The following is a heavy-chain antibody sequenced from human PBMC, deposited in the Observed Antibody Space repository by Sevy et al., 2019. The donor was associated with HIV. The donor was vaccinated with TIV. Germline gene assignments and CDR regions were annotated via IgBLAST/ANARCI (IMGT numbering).Heavy chain of an antibody. CDR1: GFTFDNYW. J-gene: IGHJ4*02. CDR3: ARRYFDL. V-gene: IGHV3-7*01. CDR2: IRQDGNEI. Sequence: GGSLRLSCVASGFTFDNYWMQWVRQAPGKGLEWVANIRQDGNEIYHADSVKGRFTISRDNAKESLYLQMSNLRVEDTAIYYCARRYFDLWGQGILVTVSS.